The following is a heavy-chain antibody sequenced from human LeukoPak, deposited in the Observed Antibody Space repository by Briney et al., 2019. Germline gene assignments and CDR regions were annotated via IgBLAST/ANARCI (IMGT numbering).Heavy chain of an antibody. V-gene: IGHV4-39*01. D-gene: IGHD3-22*01. CDR1: GDSVSNDKYY. CDR2: IYYSGST. Sequence: SETPSLTCTVSGDSVSNDKYYWGWIRQPPGKGLEWIGSIYYSGSTYYNPSLNSRVTISVDTSKNQFSLKLSSVTAADTAVYYCARPYYYDSRIDPWGQGILVTVSS. CDR3: ARPYYYDSRIDP. J-gene: IGHJ5*02.